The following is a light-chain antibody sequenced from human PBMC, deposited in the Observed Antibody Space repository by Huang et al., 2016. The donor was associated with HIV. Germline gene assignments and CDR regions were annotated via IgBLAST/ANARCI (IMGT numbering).Light chain of an antibody. CDR1: QDISNY. V-gene: IGKV1-33*01. CDR3: QQCDNLPYT. CDR2: DAS. Sequence: DIQMTQSPSSLSASVGDRVTITCQASQDISNYLNWYQQKPGKAPKRLIYDASNLETGVPSRFSGSGSGTDFTFTISSLQPEDIATYYCQQCDNLPYTFGPGTKLEIK. J-gene: IGKJ2*01.